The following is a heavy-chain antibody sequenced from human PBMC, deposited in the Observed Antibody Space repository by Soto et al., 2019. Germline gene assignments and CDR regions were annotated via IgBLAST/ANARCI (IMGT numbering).Heavy chain of an antibody. CDR2: IYHSGST. V-gene: IGHV4-30-2*01. D-gene: IGHD5-12*01. CDR3: ARQIVATETFDY. Sequence: SETLSLTCAVSGGSISSGGYSWSWIRQPPGKGLEWIGYIYHSGSTYYNPSPKSRVTISVDRSKNQFSLKLSSVTAADTAVYYCARQIVATETFDYWGQGTLVTVSS. J-gene: IGHJ4*02. CDR1: GGSISSGGYS.